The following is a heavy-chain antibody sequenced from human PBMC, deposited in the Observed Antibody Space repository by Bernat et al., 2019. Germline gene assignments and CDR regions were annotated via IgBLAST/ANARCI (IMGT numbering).Heavy chain of an antibody. Sequence: EVQLVESGGGLVQPGGSLRLSCAAAGFPFSIYWMSWARQAPGKGLEWVANIKQDGSEKYYVDSVKGRLTISRDNAKNSLYLQMNSVRVGDAAVYYCARDLRFLEWVSLAYWGQGALVTVSS. V-gene: IGHV3-7*01. CDR2: IKQDGSEK. D-gene: IGHD3-3*01. CDR3: ARDLRFLEWVSLAY. CDR1: GFPFSIYW. J-gene: IGHJ4*02.